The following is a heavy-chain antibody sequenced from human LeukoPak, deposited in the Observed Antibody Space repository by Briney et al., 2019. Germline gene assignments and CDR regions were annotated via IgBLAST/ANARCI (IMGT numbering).Heavy chain of an antibody. D-gene: IGHD2-15*01. V-gene: IGHV4-4*02. J-gene: IGHJ3*02. CDR2: IYHSGST. CDR3: ARDCSGGSCYSNSDAFDI. Sequence: SGTLSLTCAVSGGSISSSNWWSWVRQPPGKGLEWIGEIYHSGSTNYNPSLKSRVTISVDKSKNQFSLKLSSVTAADTAVYYCARDCSGGSCYSNSDAFDIWGQGTMVTVSS. CDR1: GGSISSSNW.